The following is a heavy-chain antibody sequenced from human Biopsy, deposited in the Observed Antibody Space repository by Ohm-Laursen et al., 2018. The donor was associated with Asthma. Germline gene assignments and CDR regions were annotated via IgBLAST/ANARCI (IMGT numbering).Heavy chain of an antibody. CDR2: ITYDGNHK. CDR1: GFMFRSFG. V-gene: IGHV3-30*18. J-gene: IGHJ4*02. D-gene: IGHD5-12*01. CDR3: EKRRRYSGHEDDY. Sequence: SLRLSCAASGFMFRSFGMHWVRQAPGKGLEWVAVITYDGNHKFYEDSVKGRFTISSDNSKNTLYLQMNSLRTEDTADYYCEKRRRYSGHEDDYWGQGTLVIVSS.